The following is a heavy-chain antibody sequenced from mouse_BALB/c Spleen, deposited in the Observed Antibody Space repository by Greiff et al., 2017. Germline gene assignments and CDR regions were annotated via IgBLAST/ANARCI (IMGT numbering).Heavy chain of an antibody. J-gene: IGHJ4*01. D-gene: IGHD2-14*01. V-gene: IGHV1S81*02. CDR1: GYTFTSYW. CDR2: INPSNGRT. Sequence: QVQLQQPGAELVKPGASVKLSCKASGYTFTSYWMHWVKQRPGQGLEWIGEINPSNGRTNYNEKFKSKATLTVDKSSSTAYMQLSSLTSEGSAVYYCARGYAYSMDYWGQGTSVTVSS. CDR3: ARGYAYSMDY.